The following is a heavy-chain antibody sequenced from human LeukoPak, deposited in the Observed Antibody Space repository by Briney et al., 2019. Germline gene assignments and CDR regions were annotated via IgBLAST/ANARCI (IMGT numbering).Heavy chain of an antibody. CDR3: ARLDSSATKDWYFDL. D-gene: IGHD3-22*01. J-gene: IGHJ2*01. CDR2: INPSGGNT. Sequence: ASVKVSCKASGYTFTSYYMHWVRQAPGQGLEWMGIINPSGGNTRYAQKFQGRVTMTRGTSTSTVYMEVSSLRSEDTAVYYCARLDSSATKDWYFDLWGRGTLVTVSS. CDR1: GYTFTSYY. V-gene: IGHV1-46*01.